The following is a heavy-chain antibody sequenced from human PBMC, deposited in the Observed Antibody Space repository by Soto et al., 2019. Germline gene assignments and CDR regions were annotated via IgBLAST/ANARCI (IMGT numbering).Heavy chain of an antibody. D-gene: IGHD3-9*01. Sequence: GGSLRLSCAASGFTFSSYGMHWVRQAPGKGLEWVAVIWYDGSNKYYADSVKGRFTISRDNSKNTLYLQMNSLRAEDTAVYYCARQQYAYYDILTGYCAFDIWGQGTMVTVSS. J-gene: IGHJ3*02. CDR1: GFTFSSYG. V-gene: IGHV3-33*01. CDR2: IWYDGSNK. CDR3: ARQQYAYYDILTGYCAFDI.